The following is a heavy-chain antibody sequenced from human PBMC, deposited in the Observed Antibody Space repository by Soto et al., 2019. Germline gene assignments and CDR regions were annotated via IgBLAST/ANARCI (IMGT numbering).Heavy chain of an antibody. CDR2: IYYSGST. Sequence: PSETLSLTCTVSGGSISSYYWSWIRQPPGKGLEWIGYIYYSGSTNYNPSLKSRVTISVDTSKKQFSLKLSSVTAADTAVYYCARASSWYVSFDYWVQGTLVTVSS. V-gene: IGHV4-59*01. CDR3: ARASSWYVSFDY. CDR1: GGSISSYY. J-gene: IGHJ4*02. D-gene: IGHD6-13*01.